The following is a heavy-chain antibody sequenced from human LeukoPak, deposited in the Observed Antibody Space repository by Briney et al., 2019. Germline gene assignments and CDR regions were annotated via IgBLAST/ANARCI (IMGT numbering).Heavy chain of an antibody. J-gene: IGHJ6*02. CDR3: ARDGPNIVLMVYALYYYYYGMDV. D-gene: IGHD2-8*01. CDR1: GFTFSSYW. V-gene: IGHV3-7*01. CDR2: IKQDGSEK. Sequence: GGSLRLSCAASGFTFSSYWMSWVRQAPGKGLEWVANIKQDGSEKYYVDSVKGRFTISRDNAKNSLYLQMNSLRAEDTAVYYCARDGPNIVLMVYALYYYYYGMDVWGQGTTDTVSS.